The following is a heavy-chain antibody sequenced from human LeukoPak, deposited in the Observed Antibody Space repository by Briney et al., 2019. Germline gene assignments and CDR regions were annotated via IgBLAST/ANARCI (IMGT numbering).Heavy chain of an antibody. CDR2: IDLSDSYT. Sequence: GESLKISCKGSGYSFSTYWINWVRQMPGKGLEWMGRIDLSDSYTNYSPSIQGQVTISADKSITTAYLQWSSLKASDTAMYYCARARIGSSGYCDYWGQGTLVTVSS. CDR3: ARARIGSSGYCDY. D-gene: IGHD3-22*01. CDR1: GYSFSTYW. V-gene: IGHV5-10-1*04. J-gene: IGHJ4*02.